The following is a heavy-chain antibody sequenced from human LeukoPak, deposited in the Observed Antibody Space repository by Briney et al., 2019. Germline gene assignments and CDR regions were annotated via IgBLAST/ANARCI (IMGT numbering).Heavy chain of an antibody. V-gene: IGHV4-39*01. D-gene: IGHD2/OR15-2a*01. J-gene: IGHJ4*02. CDR3: ARHPEKLSYFDH. CDR1: GGSISSSSDY. CDR2: IFYGGTT. Sequence: PSETLSLTCTVSGGSISSSSDYWAWIRQPPGKGPEWIGSIFYGGTTYYNSSLKSRVTISVDTSKNLFSLKLSSVTAADTSVYYCARHPEKLSYFDHWGQGTLVTVSS.